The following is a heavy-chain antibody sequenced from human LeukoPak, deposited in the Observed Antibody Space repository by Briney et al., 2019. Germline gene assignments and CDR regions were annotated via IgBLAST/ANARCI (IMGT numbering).Heavy chain of an antibody. V-gene: IGHV6-1*01. J-gene: IGHJ4*02. CDR1: GDSVSINSAS. D-gene: IGHD3-16*02. CDR3: ARDNGNYFDY. Sequence: SPTLSLTFAISGDSVSINSASWNWIRQSPSRGLEWLGRTYYRSKWYNDYAVSVKSRIAINPDTSKNQFSLQLNSVTPEDTAVYSCARDNGNYFDYWGQGTLVTVSS. CDR2: TYYRSKWYN.